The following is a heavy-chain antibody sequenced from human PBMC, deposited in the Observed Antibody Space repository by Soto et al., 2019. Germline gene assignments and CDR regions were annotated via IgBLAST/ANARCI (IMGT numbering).Heavy chain of an antibody. V-gene: IGHV1-18*01. CDR2: ISAYNGNT. J-gene: IGHJ5*01. D-gene: IGHD3-10*01. CDR3: ARKDYYASGIYHFDY. CDR1: GYTFTSYG. Sequence: ASVKVSCKASGYTFTSYGISWVRQAPGQGLEWMGWISAYNGNTNYAQKLQGRVTMTTDTSTSTAYMELRSLRSDDTAVYYCARKDYYASGIYHFDYWGHGTLVTVSS.